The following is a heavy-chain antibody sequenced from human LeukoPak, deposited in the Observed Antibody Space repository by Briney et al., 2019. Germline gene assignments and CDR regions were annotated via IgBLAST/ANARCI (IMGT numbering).Heavy chain of an antibody. Sequence: GESLKISCKGSGYSFTSYWIGWVRQMPGKGLEWMGIIYPGDSDTRYSPSFQGQVTISADKSISTAYLQWSNLKASDTAMYYCARHACSSTSCLYYYYMDVWGKGTTVTVSS. CDR3: ARHACSSTSCLYYYYMDV. V-gene: IGHV5-51*01. D-gene: IGHD2-2*01. CDR1: GYSFTSYW. J-gene: IGHJ6*03. CDR2: IYPGDSDT.